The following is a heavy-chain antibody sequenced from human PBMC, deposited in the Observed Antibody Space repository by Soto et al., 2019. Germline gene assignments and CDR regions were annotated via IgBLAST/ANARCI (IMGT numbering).Heavy chain of an antibody. J-gene: IGHJ6*02. CDR3: ARDPGFGFGYSYAFAMDV. Sequence: QVQLVQSGAEVKKPGASVKVSCKASGYTFSNYGISWVRQGPGQGLEWMGWISGYNGNTHYEEKVQDRIKMTTDTSTSTTYLKLRCLRSDDTAVYFCARDPGFGFGYSYAFAMDVWGQGTTVTVSS. V-gene: IGHV1-18*01. D-gene: IGHD5-18*01. CDR1: GYTFSNYG. CDR2: ISGYNGNT.